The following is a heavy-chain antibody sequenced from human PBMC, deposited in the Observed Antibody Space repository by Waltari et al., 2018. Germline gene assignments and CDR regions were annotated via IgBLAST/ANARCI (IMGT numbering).Heavy chain of an antibody. V-gene: IGHV3-7*01. CDR1: GCMFGHHW. Sequence: VQLVESGGGVIQSGGSLRLSCAASGCMFGHHWMGWVRQAPGKGLEWVDNIKQDGTEKIYVNSVKGRFTILRDNAKNSLFLQMNSLRADDTAHYYCARTSNMYDWNDPGVADIWGQGTMVTVSS. D-gene: IGHD1-20*01. CDR2: IKQDGTEK. CDR3: ARTSNMYDWNDPGVADI. J-gene: IGHJ3*02.